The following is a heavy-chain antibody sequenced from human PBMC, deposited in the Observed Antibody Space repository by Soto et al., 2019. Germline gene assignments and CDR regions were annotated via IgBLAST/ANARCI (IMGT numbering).Heavy chain of an antibody. CDR1: GFTFSSYA. CDR3: AKGSASSRPYYFDY. V-gene: IGHV3-23*01. Sequence: GGSLRLSCAASGFTFSSYAMSWVRQSPGKGLEWVSAITDSGGDTYHADSVKGRFTISRGNSKNTLYLQMNGLKAEDTAVYYCAKGSASSRPYYFDYWGQGTLVTVSS. J-gene: IGHJ4*02. D-gene: IGHD6-13*01. CDR2: ITDSGGDT.